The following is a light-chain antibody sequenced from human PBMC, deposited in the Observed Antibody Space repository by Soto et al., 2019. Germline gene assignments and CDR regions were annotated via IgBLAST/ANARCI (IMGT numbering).Light chain of an antibody. CDR3: QQYNNWPV. Sequence: EIVLTQSPATLSLSSGERATLSCRASQSLSTNLAWYQQKPGQAPRLLIYSASTRATGIPSRFSGSGSGTEFTLTISSLQSEDFAVYYCQQYNNWPVFGQGTKVDIK. CDR2: SAS. CDR1: QSLSTN. J-gene: IGKJ1*01. V-gene: IGKV3-15*01.